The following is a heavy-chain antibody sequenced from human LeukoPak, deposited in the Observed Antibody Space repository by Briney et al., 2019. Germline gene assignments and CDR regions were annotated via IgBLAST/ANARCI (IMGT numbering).Heavy chain of an antibody. D-gene: IGHD1-7*01. CDR3: ASPGTTGGGDAFDI. CDR1: GFTFSSYS. CDR2: ISSSSSYI. J-gene: IGHJ3*02. V-gene: IGHV3-21*01. Sequence: GGSLRLSCAASGFTFSSYSMNWVRQAPGKGLEWVSSISSSSSYIYYADSVKGRFTISRDNAKNSLYLQMNSLRAEDTAVYYCASPGTTGGGDAFDIWGQGTTVTVSS.